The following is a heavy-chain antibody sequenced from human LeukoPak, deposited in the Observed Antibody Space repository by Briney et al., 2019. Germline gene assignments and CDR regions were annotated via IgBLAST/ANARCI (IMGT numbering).Heavy chain of an antibody. CDR3: AKHTGYSYDSAGYYFDY. CDR1: EFTFSNYA. V-gene: IGHV3-23*01. Sequence: GGSLRLSCAASEFTFSNYAMSRVRQAPGKGLERFSGIRGNGGSTYYAASVNGRFTISRDHSKTTLYLQMNSLRAEDPAIYYCAKHTGYSYDSAGYYFDYWGQGILVTVSS. J-gene: IGHJ4*02. D-gene: IGHD3-22*01. CDR2: IRGNGGST.